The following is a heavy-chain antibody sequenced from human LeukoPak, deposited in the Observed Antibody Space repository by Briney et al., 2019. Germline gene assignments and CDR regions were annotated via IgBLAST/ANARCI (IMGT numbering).Heavy chain of an antibody. CDR1: GYTFTGYY. D-gene: IGHD6-19*01. J-gene: IGHJ4*02. CDR3: ARVGYSSGWYDY. CDR2: FNPNSGGT. Sequence: PAASVKVSCKASGYTFTGYYIHWVRQAPGQGLEWMGWFNPNSGGTNYAQKFQGWVTMTRDTSISTAYMELSRLRSDDTAVYYCARVGYSSGWYDYWGQGTLVTVSS. V-gene: IGHV1-2*04.